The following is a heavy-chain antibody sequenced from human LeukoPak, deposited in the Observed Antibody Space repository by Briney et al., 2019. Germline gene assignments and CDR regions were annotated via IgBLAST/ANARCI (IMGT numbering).Heavy chain of an antibody. CDR2: INPNSGGT. D-gene: IGHD2-2*01. CDR1: GYTFTGYY. CDR3: ARLYCSSTSCSYRY. Sequence: ASVTVSCKASGYTFTGYYMHWVRQAPGQGLEWMGWINPNSGGTNYAQKFQGRVTMTRDTSISTAYMELSRLRSDDTAVYYCARLYCSSTSCSYRYWGQGTLVTVSS. V-gene: IGHV1-2*02. J-gene: IGHJ4*02.